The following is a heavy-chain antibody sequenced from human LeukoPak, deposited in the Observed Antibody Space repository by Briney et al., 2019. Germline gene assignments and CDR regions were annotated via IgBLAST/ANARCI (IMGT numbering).Heavy chain of an antibody. J-gene: IGHJ4*02. CDR1: GFTFSSYA. V-gene: IGHV3-23*01. D-gene: IGHD6-6*01. Sequence: PGGSLRLSCAASGFTFSSYAMSWVRQAPGKGLEWVSAISGSGGSTYYADSVKGRFTISRDNSKNTLYLQVNSLRAEDTAVYYCAKQGPKASWIAARAFDYWGQGTLVTVSS. CDR2: ISGSGGST. CDR3: AKQGPKASWIAARAFDY.